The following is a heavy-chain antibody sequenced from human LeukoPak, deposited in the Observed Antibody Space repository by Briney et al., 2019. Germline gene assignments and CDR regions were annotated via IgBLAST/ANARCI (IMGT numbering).Heavy chain of an antibody. Sequence: GGSLRLSCAASGFTFSSYAMSWVRQAPGKGLEWVSAISGSGGSTYYADSVKGRFTISRDNSKNTLYLQMNSLRAADTAVYYCAKGGYQLLYPDDYWGQGTLVTVSS. CDR1: GFTFSSYA. V-gene: IGHV3-23*01. D-gene: IGHD2-2*02. CDR2: ISGSGGST. CDR3: AKGGYQLLYPDDY. J-gene: IGHJ4*02.